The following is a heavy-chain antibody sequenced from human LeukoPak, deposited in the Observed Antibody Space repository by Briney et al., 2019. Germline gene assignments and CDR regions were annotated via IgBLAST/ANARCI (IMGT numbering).Heavy chain of an antibody. CDR1: GGSISSGGYY. J-gene: IGHJ6*03. Sequence: SQTLSLTCTVSGGSISSGGYYWSWIRQHPGKGLEWIGYIYYSGSTYYNPSLKSRVTISVDTSKNQFSLKLRSVTAADTAVYYCARERLGYCSSTSCWGAGYMDVWGKGTTVTVSS. CDR2: IYYSGST. V-gene: IGHV4-31*03. D-gene: IGHD2-2*01. CDR3: ARERLGYCSSTSCWGAGYMDV.